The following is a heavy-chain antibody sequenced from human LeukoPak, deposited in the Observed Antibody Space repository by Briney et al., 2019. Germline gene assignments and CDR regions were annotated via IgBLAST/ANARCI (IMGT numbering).Heavy chain of an antibody. Sequence: SETLSLTCTGSGGSISSYYWSWIRQPAGKGLEWIGRIYTSGSTNYNPSLKSRVTMSVDTSKNQFSLKLSSVTAADTAVYYCARGLLYMDYYYYMDVWGKGTTVTVSS. CDR1: GGSISSYY. CDR3: ARGLLYMDYYYYMDV. D-gene: IGHD2-2*02. V-gene: IGHV4-4*07. CDR2: IYTSGST. J-gene: IGHJ6*03.